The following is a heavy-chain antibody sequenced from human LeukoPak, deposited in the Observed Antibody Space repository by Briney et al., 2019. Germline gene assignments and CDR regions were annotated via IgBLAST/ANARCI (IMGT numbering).Heavy chain of an antibody. D-gene: IGHD2-21*02. Sequence: PGGSLRLSCSAPGFTFSSYAMHWVRQAPGKGLEYVSAISSNGGSTYYADSVKGRFTIPRDNSKNTLYLQMSSLRPEDTAVYYCVKGIVVVTARAFDYWGQGTLVTVSS. CDR3: VKGIVVVTARAFDY. CDR1: GFTFSSYA. V-gene: IGHV3-64D*06. CDR2: ISSNGGST. J-gene: IGHJ4*02.